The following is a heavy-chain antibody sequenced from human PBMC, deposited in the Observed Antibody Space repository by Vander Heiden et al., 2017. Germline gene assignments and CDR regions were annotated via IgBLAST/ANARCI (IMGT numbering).Heavy chain of an antibody. CDR1: GFTFTDHS. V-gene: IGHV3-72*01. D-gene: IGHD2-15*01. CDR2: SRNKGNSNPT. CDR3: ARLRDRGYFDY. J-gene: IGHJ4*02. Sequence: EVQVVQSGGGLVQPGGSLRLSCAASGFTFTDHSMDWVRQAPGKGLEWVGRSRNKGNSNPTEYAASVKGRFTISRDDSKNSLYLQMNSLKTEDTALYYCARLRDRGYFDYWGQGTLVTVSS.